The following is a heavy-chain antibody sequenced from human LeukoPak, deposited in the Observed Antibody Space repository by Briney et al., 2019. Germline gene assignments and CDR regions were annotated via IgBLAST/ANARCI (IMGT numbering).Heavy chain of an antibody. CDR2: INPNSGGT. V-gene: IGHV1-2*02. CDR3: ARAPSIAVAGNNPRPTYYFDY. D-gene: IGHD6-19*01. Sequence: ASVKVSCKASGYTFTGYYMHWVRQAPGQGLEWMGWINPNSGGTNYAQKFQGRVTMTRDTPISTAYMELSRLRSDDTAVYYCARAPSIAVAGNNPRPTYYFDYWGQGTLVTVSP. CDR1: GYTFTGYY. J-gene: IGHJ4*02.